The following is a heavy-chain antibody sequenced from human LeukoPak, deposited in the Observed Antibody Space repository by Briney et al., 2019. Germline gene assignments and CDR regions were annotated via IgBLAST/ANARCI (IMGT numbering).Heavy chain of an antibody. V-gene: IGHV3-74*01. Sequence: PGGSLRLSCAASGFTFSNYWMHWVRQAPGKGLVWVSRINNDGSNRNYADSVKGRFTISRDNAKNTVYLQMNSLRAEDTAVYYCARDRYYSVDYWGQGTLVTVSS. D-gene: IGHD1-26*01. J-gene: IGHJ4*02. CDR2: INNDGSNR. CDR1: GFTFSNYW. CDR3: ARDRYYSVDY.